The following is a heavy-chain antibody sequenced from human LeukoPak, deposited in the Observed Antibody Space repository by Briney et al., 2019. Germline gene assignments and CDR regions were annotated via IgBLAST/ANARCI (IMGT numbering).Heavy chain of an antibody. CDR1: GYIFTGYY. CDR3: ARGRHYDSSGYYAAFYFDY. J-gene: IGHJ4*02. CDR2: INPDSGST. Sequence: ASVEVSCKPSGYIFTGYYIHWVRQAPGQGLEWMGCINPDSGSTKDAQKFQGRMTMTRDASTSTAYMELSRLRSDDTSVYYCARGRHYDSSGYYAAFYFDYWGQGTLVTVSS. D-gene: IGHD3-22*01. V-gene: IGHV1-2*02.